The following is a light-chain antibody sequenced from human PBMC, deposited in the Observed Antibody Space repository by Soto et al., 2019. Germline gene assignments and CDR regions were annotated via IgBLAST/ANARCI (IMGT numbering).Light chain of an antibody. Sequence: DIQMTQSPSSLSASVGDRVTITCQASHDITNFLKWYQQKPGRAHKLLIFDAIHLETGVPSRFSGSGYATYFSLTISNLQPEDFATYYCQQYDDLPVTFGGGTKIEIK. V-gene: IGKV1-33*01. CDR3: QQYDDLPVT. J-gene: IGKJ4*01. CDR2: DAI. CDR1: HDITNF.